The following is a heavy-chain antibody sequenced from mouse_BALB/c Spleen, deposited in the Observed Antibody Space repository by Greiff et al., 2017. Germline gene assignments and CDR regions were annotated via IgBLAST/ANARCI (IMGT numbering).Heavy chain of an antibody. Sequence: QVQLQQSGAELVKPGASVKMSCKASGYTFTSYWMHWVKQRPGQGLEWIGVIDPSDSYTSYNQKFKGKATLTVDTSSSTAYMQLSSLTSEDSAVYYCTRDLYDGYYWYFDVWGAGTTVTVSS. J-gene: IGHJ1*01. D-gene: IGHD2-3*01. CDR3: TRDLYDGYYWYFDV. V-gene: IGHV1S127*01. CDR2: IDPSDSYT. CDR1: GYTFTSYW.